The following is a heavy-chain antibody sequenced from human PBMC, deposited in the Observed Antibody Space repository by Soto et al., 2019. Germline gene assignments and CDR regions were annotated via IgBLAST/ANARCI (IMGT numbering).Heavy chain of an antibody. J-gene: IGHJ3*02. CDR1: GYTFISYD. D-gene: IGHD1-1*01. V-gene: IGHV1-8*01. Sequence: QVQLVQSGAEVKKPGASVKVSCKASGYTFISYDINWVRQATGQGLEWMGWMNPNTGDTGYAQKFQGRVTMTRNTSINTANLELSSLGPDDTAVYYCASWLEREHAYDIWGLGTMVTVSS. CDR2: MNPNTGDT. CDR3: ASWLEREHAYDI.